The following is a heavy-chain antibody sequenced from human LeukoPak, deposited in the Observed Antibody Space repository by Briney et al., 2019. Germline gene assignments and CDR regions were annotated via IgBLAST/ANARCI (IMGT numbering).Heavy chain of an antibody. Sequence: PGGSLRLSCSASGFTFSRLAMNWVRQAPGKGLEYISGITSSGDNTYYADSVKGRFTISRDNSKNTLYLQMSSLRADDTAMYYCVKAQVGGTRDCWGQGTLVTVSS. D-gene: IGHD1-26*01. CDR3: VKAQVGGTRDC. J-gene: IGHJ4*02. CDR2: ITSSGDNT. V-gene: IGHV3-64D*09. CDR1: GFTFSRLA.